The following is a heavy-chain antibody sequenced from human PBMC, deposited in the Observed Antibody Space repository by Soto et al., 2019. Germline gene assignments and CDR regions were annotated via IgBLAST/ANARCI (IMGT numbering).Heavy chain of an antibody. Sequence: GESLKISCKGSGYGFASHWVAWVRQMPEKGLEWIGTIYPGDSDTKYSSAFRGHVTISADTSVSTAYLQWRSLEATDSAIYYCARYSGSYWHYLDFWGQGTLVTVSS. D-gene: IGHD1-26*01. CDR3: ARYSGSYWHYLDF. CDR2: IYPGDSDT. CDR1: GYGFASHW. V-gene: IGHV5-51*01. J-gene: IGHJ4*02.